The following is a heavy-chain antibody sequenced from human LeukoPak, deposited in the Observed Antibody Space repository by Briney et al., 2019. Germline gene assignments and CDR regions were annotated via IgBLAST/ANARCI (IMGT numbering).Heavy chain of an antibody. CDR2: IKQDGSEK. D-gene: IGHD1-1*01. CDR1: GFTFSSYW. V-gene: IGHV3-7*03. Sequence: GGSLRLSCAASGFTFSSYWMSWVRLAPGKGLEWVANIKQDGSEKYYVDSVKGRFTISRDNAKNSLYLQMNSLRAEDTAVYYCASEGTAYYFDYWGQGTLVTVSS. J-gene: IGHJ4*02. CDR3: ASEGTAYYFDY.